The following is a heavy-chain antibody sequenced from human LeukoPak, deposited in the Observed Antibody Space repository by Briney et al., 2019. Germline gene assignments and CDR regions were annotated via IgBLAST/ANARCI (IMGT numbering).Heavy chain of an antibody. CDR3: ARLLYDFGDHYFDF. V-gene: IGHV4-39*01. J-gene: IGHJ4*02. D-gene: IGHD4-17*01. Sequence: SETLSLTYAVSGGSISDISYYWAWIRQSPGKGLEWIGNVYYNGDTWSNPSLKSRVTQSVETSRNHFSLNLRSATAADTAVYYCARLLYDFGDHYFDFWGQGTLVTVSS. CDR1: GGSISDISYY. CDR2: VYYNGDT.